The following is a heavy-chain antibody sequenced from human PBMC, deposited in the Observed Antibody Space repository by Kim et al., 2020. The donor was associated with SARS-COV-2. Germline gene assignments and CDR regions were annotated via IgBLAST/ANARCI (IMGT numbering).Heavy chain of an antibody. Sequence: ASVKVSCKASGYTFSTSAMHWVRQAPGQRLEWMGWITAGNGDTKYSQKFQGKVTITRDTSASTVYMELSSLTSEDTAVYYCAKAGGNYYYAMEVWGQGTTVIVSS. V-gene: IGHV1-3*01. CDR1: GYTFSTSA. J-gene: IGHJ6*02. CDR2: ITAGNGDT. D-gene: IGHD2-8*02. CDR3: AKAGGNYYYAMEV.